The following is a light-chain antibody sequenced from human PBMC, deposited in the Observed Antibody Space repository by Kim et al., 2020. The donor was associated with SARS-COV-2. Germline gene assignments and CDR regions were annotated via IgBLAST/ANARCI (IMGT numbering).Light chain of an antibody. J-gene: IGKJ4*01. Sequence: ASVGDRVTITCRASQDVGSWLAWYQQKPGRAPKLLIFDASTLHSGVPSRFSGSGSGTEFTLTITNLQPEDSATYYCQEANSALLPFGRGTKVDIK. CDR1: QDVGSW. V-gene: IGKV1D-12*01. CDR3: QEANSALLP. CDR2: DAS.